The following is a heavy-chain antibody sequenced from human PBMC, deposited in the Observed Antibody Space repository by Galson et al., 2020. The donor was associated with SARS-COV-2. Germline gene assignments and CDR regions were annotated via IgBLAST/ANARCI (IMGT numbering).Heavy chain of an antibody. CDR2: IIPIFGTA. J-gene: IGHJ6*02. CDR1: RGTFSSYA. Sequence: SVKVSCKASRGTFSSYAISCVRQAPAQGLEWMGGIIPIFGTANYAQKFQGRVPITADESTSTAYMELSSLRSEDTAVYYCARAGWRGNSGSYSYAYGMDVWGQGTTVTVSS. D-gene: IGHD1-26*01. V-gene: IGHV1-69*13. CDR3: ARAGWRGNSGSYSYAYGMDV.